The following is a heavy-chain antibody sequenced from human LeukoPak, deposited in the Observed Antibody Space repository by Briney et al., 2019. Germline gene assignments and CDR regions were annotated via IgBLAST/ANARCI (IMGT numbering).Heavy chain of an antibody. V-gene: IGHV4-39*07. CDR2: IYYSGST. CDR1: GGSISSSSYY. D-gene: IGHD2-8*01. CDR3: ARDTTVLMVPMLHGGFDY. J-gene: IGHJ4*02. Sequence: SETLSLTCTVSGGSISSSSYYWGWIRQPPGTWLEWIGSIYYSGSTYYNPSLKSRVTISVDTSKNQFSLKLSSVTAADTAVYYCARDTTVLMVPMLHGGFDYWGQGTLVTVSS.